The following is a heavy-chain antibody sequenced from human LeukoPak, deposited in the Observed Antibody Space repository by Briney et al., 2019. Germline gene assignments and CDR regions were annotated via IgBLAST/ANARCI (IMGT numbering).Heavy chain of an antibody. Sequence: PGGSLRLSCAASGFTFSSHWMSWVRQAPGKGLEWVANIKQDGSETYYVDSVKGRFTVSKDNAKNSLYLQMNSLRVEDTAVYYCARDKIEPTGGRGCDYWGQGTLVTVSS. CDR2: IKQDGSET. CDR1: GFTFSSHW. D-gene: IGHD2-15*01. J-gene: IGHJ4*02. V-gene: IGHV3-7*01. CDR3: ARDKIEPTGGRGCDY.